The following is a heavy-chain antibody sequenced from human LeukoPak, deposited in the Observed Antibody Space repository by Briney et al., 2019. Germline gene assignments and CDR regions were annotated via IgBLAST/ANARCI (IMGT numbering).Heavy chain of an antibody. CDR3: ARDAGGGMAPGYFDL. D-gene: IGHD3-16*01. V-gene: IGHV4-31*03. J-gene: IGHJ2*01. CDR2: IYYSGST. Sequence: SETLSPTCTVSGGSISSGGYYWSWIRQHPGKGLEWIGYIYYSGSTYYNPSLKSRVTISVDTSKNQFSLKLSSVTAADTAVYYCARDAGGGMAPGYFDLWGRGTLVTVSS. CDR1: GGSISSGGYY.